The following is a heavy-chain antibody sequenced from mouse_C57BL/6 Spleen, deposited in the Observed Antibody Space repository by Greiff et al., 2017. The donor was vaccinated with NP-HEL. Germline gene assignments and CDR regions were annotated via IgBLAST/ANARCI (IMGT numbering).Heavy chain of an antibody. CDR2: IDPETGGT. Sequence: QVQLQQSGAELVKPGASVTLSCKASGYTFTDYEMHWVKQTPVHGLEWIGAIDPETGGTAYNQKFKGKAILTADKSSSTAYMELRSLTSEDSAVYYCTSRGYAMDYWGQGTSVTVSS. CDR3: TSRGYAMDY. J-gene: IGHJ4*01. V-gene: IGHV1-15*01. CDR1: GYTFTDYE.